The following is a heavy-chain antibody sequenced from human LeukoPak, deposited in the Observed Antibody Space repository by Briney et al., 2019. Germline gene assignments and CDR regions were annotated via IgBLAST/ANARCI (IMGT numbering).Heavy chain of an antibody. D-gene: IGHD5-18*01. CDR2: ICAYNGNT. V-gene: IGHV1-18*01. J-gene: IGHJ4*02. CDR1: GYTFTSYG. CDR3: ARDHRYSYGYSYYFDY. Sequence: GASVKVSCKASGYTFTSYGFSWVRQAPGQGLEWMGWICAYNGNTNYAQKLQGRVTMTTDTSTSTAYTELRSLRSVDTAVYYCARDHRYSYGYSYYFDYWGQGTLVTVSS.